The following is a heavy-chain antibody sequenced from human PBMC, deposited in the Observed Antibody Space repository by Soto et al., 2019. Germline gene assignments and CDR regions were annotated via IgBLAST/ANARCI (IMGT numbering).Heavy chain of an antibody. V-gene: IGHV3-48*02. CDR1: GFTFSSYS. D-gene: IGHD3-10*01. CDR2: ISGSGTTI. Sequence: EVQLVESGGGLVQPGGSLRLSCAASGFTFSSYSMNWVRQAPGKGLEWVSYISGSGTTIYYADSVKGRFTISRDNAKNSLYLQVNSLRDEDTAVYYCARDGSGSWGWFDPWGQGTLVTVSS. CDR3: ARDGSGSWGWFDP. J-gene: IGHJ5*02.